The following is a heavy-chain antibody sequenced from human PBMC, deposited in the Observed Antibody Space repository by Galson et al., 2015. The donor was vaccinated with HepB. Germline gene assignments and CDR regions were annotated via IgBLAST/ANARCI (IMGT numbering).Heavy chain of an antibody. Sequence: SLRLSCAASGFTVSSNYMSWVRQAPGKGLEWVSAISGSGGRTYYADSVKGRFTISRDNSKNTLYLQMNSLRAEDTAVYYCAKGPYYDFWSAYYGWYFDSWGQGTLVTVSS. V-gene: IGHV3-23*01. CDR1: GFTVSSNY. CDR3: AKGPYYDFWSAYYGWYFDS. J-gene: IGHJ4*02. CDR2: ISGSGGRT. D-gene: IGHD3-3*01.